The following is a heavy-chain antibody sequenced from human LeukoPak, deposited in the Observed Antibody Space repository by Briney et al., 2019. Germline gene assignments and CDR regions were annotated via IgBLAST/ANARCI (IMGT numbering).Heavy chain of an antibody. CDR3: ARAVVVAATPSNWFDP. Sequence: PSQTLSLTCAVSGGSISSGGYSWSWIRQPPGKGLEWIGYIYHSGSTYYNPSLKSRVTISVDRSKNQFSLKLSSVTAADTAVHYCARAVVVAATPSNWFDPWGQGTLVTVSS. CDR1: GGSISSGGYS. V-gene: IGHV4-30-2*01. J-gene: IGHJ5*02. D-gene: IGHD2-15*01. CDR2: IYHSGST.